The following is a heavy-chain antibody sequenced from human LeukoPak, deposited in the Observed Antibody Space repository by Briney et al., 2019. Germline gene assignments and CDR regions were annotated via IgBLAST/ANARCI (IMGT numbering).Heavy chain of an antibody. Sequence: SETLSLTCTVSGGTISSYYWSWIRQPPAKGLDWIGYIYYSGSTNYNPSLKSRVTISVDTSKNQFSLKLSSVTAADTAVYYCARVLYYDFWSGPYYFDYWGQGTLVTVSS. CDR1: GGTISSYY. J-gene: IGHJ4*02. CDR3: ARVLYYDFWSGPYYFDY. CDR2: IYYSGST. V-gene: IGHV4-59*01. D-gene: IGHD3-3*01.